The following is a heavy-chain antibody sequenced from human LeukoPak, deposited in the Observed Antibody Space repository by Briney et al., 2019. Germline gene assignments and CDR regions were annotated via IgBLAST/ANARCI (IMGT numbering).Heavy chain of an antibody. CDR3: AREDDSSGSPSRWFDP. V-gene: IGHV4-30-4*08. CDR2: IYYSGST. J-gene: IGHJ5*02. Sequence: SQTLSLTCTVSGGSISSADYHWNWIRQPPGKGLEWIGYIYYSGSTYYNPSLQSRVIISVDTSKNQFSLKLSSVTAADTAVYYCAREDDSSGSPSRWFDPWGQGTLVTVSS. D-gene: IGHD3-22*01. CDR1: GGSISSADYH.